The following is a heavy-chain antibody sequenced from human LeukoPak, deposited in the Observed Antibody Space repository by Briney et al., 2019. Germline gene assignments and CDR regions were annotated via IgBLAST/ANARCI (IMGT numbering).Heavy chain of an antibody. Sequence: GGSLRLSCAASGFTFSTYWMHWVRQAPGKGLVWVSRINSDGSSTSYAGSVKGRFTISRDNAKNTLYLQMNSLRAEDTAEYYCARFYCSSTSCLEDYWGQGTLVTVSS. CDR3: ARFYCSSTSCLEDY. J-gene: IGHJ4*02. CDR2: INSDGSST. V-gene: IGHV3-74*01. CDR1: GFTFSTYW. D-gene: IGHD2-2*01.